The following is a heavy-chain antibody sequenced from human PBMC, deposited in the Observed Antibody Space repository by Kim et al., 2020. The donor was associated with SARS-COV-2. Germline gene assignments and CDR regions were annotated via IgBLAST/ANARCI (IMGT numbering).Heavy chain of an antibody. D-gene: IGHD6-19*01. V-gene: IGHV4-59*08. Sequence: SETLSLTCTVSGGSISSYYWSWIRQPPGKGLEWIGYIYYSGSTNYNPSLKSRVTISVDTSKNQFSLKLSSVTAADTAVYYCPRRGRGAVAGSRAFVIWGQGTMVTVSS. J-gene: IGHJ3*02. CDR3: PRRGRGAVAGSRAFVI. CDR2: IYYSGST. CDR1: GGSISSYY.